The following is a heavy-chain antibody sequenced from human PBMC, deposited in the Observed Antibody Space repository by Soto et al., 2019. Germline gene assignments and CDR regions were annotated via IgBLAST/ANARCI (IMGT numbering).Heavy chain of an antibody. J-gene: IGHJ6*02. CDR1: GYDFNIYD. CDR2: MTPKRETP. D-gene: IGHD2-8*02. V-gene: IGHV1-8*01. CDR3: ARGGDGYWCGETYYYAMDV. Sequence: QVHLVQSGAEVKKPGASVKVSCTASGYDFNIYDIHWVRQSTGQGLAWMGWMTPKRETPGYAPKFQGGCTKTRDTSRSAVYMELGSLGSEDTAVYFCARGGDGYWCGETYYYAMDVWGQGTTVTVSS.